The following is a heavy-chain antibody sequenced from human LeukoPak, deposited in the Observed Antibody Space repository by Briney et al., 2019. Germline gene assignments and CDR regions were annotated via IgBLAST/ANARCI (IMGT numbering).Heavy chain of an antibody. Sequence: QPGGSLRLSCAASGFTFSSYAMSWVRQAPGKGLEWVSAISGSGGSTYYADSVKGRFTISRDNSKNTLYLQMNSLRAEDTAVYYCARDALGNDYVSPHNWFDPWGQGTLVTVSS. J-gene: IGHJ5*02. CDR2: ISGSGGST. V-gene: IGHV3-23*01. D-gene: IGHD3-16*01. CDR1: GFTFSSYA. CDR3: ARDALGNDYVSPHNWFDP.